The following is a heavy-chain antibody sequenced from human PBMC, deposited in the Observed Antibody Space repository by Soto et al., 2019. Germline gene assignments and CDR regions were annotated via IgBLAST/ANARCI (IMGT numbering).Heavy chain of an antibody. CDR3: ARRPMVHHYYYYYMDV. D-gene: IGHD3-10*01. V-gene: IGHV3-7*01. J-gene: IGHJ6*03. Sequence: GGSLRLSCAASGFTFSSYWMSWVRQAPGKGLEWVANIKQDGSEKYYVDSVKGRFTISRDNAKNSLYLQMNSLRAEDTAVYYCARRPMVHHYYYYYMDVWGKGTTVTVSS. CDR1: GFTFSSYW. CDR2: IKQDGSEK.